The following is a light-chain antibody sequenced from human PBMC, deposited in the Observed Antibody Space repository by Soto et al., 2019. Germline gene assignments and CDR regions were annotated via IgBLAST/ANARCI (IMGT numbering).Light chain of an antibody. Sequence: QSVLTQPASVSGSPGQSITISCTGTSSDVGGYNYVSWYQQHPGKAPKHMIYDVSNRPSGVSNRFSGSKSANTASLTISGLQAEDEADYYCSSYTGSSTYVVFGGGTKVTVL. CDR3: SSYTGSSTYVV. CDR1: SSDVGGYNY. V-gene: IGLV2-14*01. CDR2: DVS. J-gene: IGLJ2*01.